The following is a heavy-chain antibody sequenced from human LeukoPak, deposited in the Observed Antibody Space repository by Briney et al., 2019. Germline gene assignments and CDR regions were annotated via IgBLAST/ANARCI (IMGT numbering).Heavy chain of an antibody. CDR3: ARVLPATGDAFDI. CDR2: INPNTGGT. V-gene: IGHV1-2*04. J-gene: IGHJ3*02. D-gene: IGHD2-2*01. CDR1: GYTFTGYY. Sequence: GASVKVSCKASGYTFTGYYVHWVRQAPGRRLEWMGWINPNTGGTNYAQKFQGWVTMTRDTSISTAYMELSRLRSDDTAVYYCARVLPATGDAFDIWGQGTMVTVSS.